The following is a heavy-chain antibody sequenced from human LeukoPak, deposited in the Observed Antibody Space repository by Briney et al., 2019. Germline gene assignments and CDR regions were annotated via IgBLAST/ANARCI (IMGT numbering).Heavy chain of an antibody. CDR1: GVSISSNLW. V-gene: IGHV4-4*02. Sequence: SGTLSLTCAVSGVSISSNLWWTWVRQPPGKGLEWIGSIDYRGGTYKNPSLKSPVTISVDTSKNQFSLKLTSVTAADTAVYYCATTPREYSSTWYYFDYWGQGILVTVSS. D-gene: IGHD6-13*01. J-gene: IGHJ4*02. CDR3: ATTPREYSSTWYYFDY. CDR2: IDYRGGT.